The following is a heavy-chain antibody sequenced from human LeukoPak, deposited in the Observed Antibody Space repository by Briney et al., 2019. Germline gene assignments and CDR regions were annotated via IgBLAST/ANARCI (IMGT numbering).Heavy chain of an antibody. D-gene: IGHD3-16*01. J-gene: IGHJ4*02. CDR1: GASITSYY. V-gene: IGHV4-59*01. CDR2: IHYSGST. Sequence: PSETLSHTCTVSGASITSYYWTWIRQPPGKGLEWIGYIHYSGSTNYNPSLKSRVTISVDTSKNQFSLKLRSVTAADTAVYYCARDLRAAYWGQGTLVTVSS. CDR3: ARDLRAAY.